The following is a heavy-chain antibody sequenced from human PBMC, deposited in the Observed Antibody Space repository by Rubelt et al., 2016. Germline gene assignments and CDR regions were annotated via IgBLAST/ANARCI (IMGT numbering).Heavy chain of an antibody. CDR2: IYYSGST. Sequence: QLQLQESGPGLVKPSETLSLTCTVSGDSISSSSHFWGWIRQPPGKGLEWIASIYYSGSTYYNPSLRCRVTISVDTSKNQFSLKLSSVTAADTAVYYCARQMELKWELPWGGYFDYWGQGTLVTVSS. CDR3: ARQMELKWELPWGGYFDY. D-gene: IGHD1-26*01. V-gene: IGHV4-39*01. CDR1: GDSISSSSHF. J-gene: IGHJ4*02.